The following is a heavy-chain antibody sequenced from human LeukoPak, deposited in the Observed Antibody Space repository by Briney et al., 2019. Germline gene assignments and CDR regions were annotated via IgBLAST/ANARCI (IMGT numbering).Heavy chain of an antibody. CDR1: GASFNNHY. CDR2: VDHSGNI. J-gene: IGHJ3*01. Sequence: SETLSLTCAVYGASFNNHYWNWVRQPPGQGLEWLGEVDHSGNINYNPSLKSRVTISVDRSKNQYSLELTSVTAADTAMYFCATLVHYDFWSGYFRPSDASDVWSQGTLVTVSS. CDR3: ATLVHYDFWSGYFRPSDASDV. V-gene: IGHV4-34*01. D-gene: IGHD3-3*01.